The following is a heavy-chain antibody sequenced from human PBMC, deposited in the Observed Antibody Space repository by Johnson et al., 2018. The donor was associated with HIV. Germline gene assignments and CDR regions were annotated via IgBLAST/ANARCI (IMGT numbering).Heavy chain of an antibody. D-gene: IGHD5-18*01. V-gene: IGHV3-23*04. J-gene: IGHJ3*02. CDR3: AKGGYSYGNAFDI. CDR2: ISGSGGST. Sequence: VQLVESGGGLVQPGGSLRLSCAASGFTFSSYAISWVRQAPGKGLEWVSAISGSGGSTYYADSVKGRFTISRDNSKNTLYLQMNSLRAEETAVYYCAKGGYSYGNAFDIWGQGTMVTVSS. CDR1: GFTFSSYA.